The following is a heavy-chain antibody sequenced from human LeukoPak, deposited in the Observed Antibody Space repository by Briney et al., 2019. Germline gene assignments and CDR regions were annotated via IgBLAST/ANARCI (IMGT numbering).Heavy chain of an antibody. J-gene: IGHJ4*02. CDR2: IYSAGTT. CDR3: AREPSYSRSLDY. V-gene: IGHV3-53*01. D-gene: IGHD6-13*01. Sequence: PGGSLRLSCVASGFTFSSYWMGWIRQAPGKGLEYISVIYSAGTTYYADPVRGRFTISRDSSKNTLYLQMNSLRVEDTAVYYCAREPSYSRSLDYWGQGTLVTVSS. CDR1: GFTFSSYW.